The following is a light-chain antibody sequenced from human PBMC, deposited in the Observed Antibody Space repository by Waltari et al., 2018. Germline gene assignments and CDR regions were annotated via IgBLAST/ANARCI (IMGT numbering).Light chain of an antibody. CDR2: DAS. V-gene: IGKV3-11*01. Sequence: EIVLTQSPPTLPLSPGERAPLSCRASPSGSRYLAWYPQKPGQAPSPLIYDASSRATGIPARCSGSGSETDFTLTISSLEPEDLAVDYCQQRSNGGKLTFGEGTKVEIK. J-gene: IGKJ4*01. CDR3: QQRSNGGKLT. CDR1: PSGSRY.